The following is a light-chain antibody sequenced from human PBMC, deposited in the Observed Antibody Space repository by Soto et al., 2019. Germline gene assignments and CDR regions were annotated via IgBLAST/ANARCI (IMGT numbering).Light chain of an antibody. CDR2: GAS. J-gene: IGKJ2*01. Sequence: EIVMTQSPATLSVSPGERATLSCRASQSVSSNLAWYQQKPGQAPRLLIYGASTRATGIPARFSGSGSGTAFTLTLSSLQSEDFAVYYCQQYNNWPPHTFGQGTKLEIK. V-gene: IGKV3-15*01. CDR1: QSVSSN. CDR3: QQYNNWPPHT.